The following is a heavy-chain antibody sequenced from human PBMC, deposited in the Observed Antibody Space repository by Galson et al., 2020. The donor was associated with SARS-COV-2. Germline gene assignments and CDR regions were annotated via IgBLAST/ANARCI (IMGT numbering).Heavy chain of an antibody. D-gene: IGHD3-22*01. J-gene: IGHJ6*02. CDR3: AKASALGYYDSSGYYDDVDRYYGMDV. V-gene: IGHV3-30*18. Sequence: GESLKISCAASGFTFSSYGMHWVRQAPGKGLEWVAVISYDGSNKYYADSVKGRFTISRDNSKNTLYLQMNSLRAEDTAVYYCAKASALGYYDSSGYYDDVDRYYGMDVWGQGTTVTVSS. CDR1: GFTFSSYG. CDR2: ISYDGSNK.